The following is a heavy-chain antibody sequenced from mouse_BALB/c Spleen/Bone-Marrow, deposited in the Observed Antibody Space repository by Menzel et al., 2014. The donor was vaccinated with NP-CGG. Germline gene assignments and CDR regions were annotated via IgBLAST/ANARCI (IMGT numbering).Heavy chain of an antibody. Sequence: EVQLVESGGGLVKPGGSLKLSCAASGFAFSSYDMSWVRQTPEKWLEWVATISSGGSYTYYPDSVKGRFTISRDNARNTLYLQMSSLRSEDTALYYCVRRVQLDYWGQVTTLTVSS. CDR2: ISSGGSYT. V-gene: IGHV5-9*02. CDR3: VRRVQLDY. CDR1: GFAFSSYD. J-gene: IGHJ2*01.